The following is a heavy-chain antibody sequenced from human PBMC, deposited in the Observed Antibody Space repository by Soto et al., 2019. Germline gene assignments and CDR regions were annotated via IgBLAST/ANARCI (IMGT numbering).Heavy chain of an antibody. CDR1: GGSFSGYY. D-gene: IGHD6-13*01. V-gene: IGHV4-34*01. CDR2: INHSGST. CDR3: ARGGGAAGTFDY. Sequence: PSETLSLTCAVYGGSFSGYYWSWIRQPPGKGLEWIGEINHSGSTNYNPSLKSRVTISVDTSKNQFSLKLSSVTAADTAVYYCARGGGAAGTFDYWGQGTLVTVSS. J-gene: IGHJ4*02.